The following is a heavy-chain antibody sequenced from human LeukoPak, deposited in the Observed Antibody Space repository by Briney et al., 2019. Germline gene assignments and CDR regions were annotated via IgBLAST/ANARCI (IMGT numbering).Heavy chain of an antibody. J-gene: IGHJ4*02. CDR1: GYTFSTYD. CDR2: MNPNSGNT. Sequence: AASVKVSCKASGYTFSTYDINWVRQATGQGLEWMGWMNPNSGNTGYAQKFQGRVSITRNNSISTAYMELSSLRSEDTAVYYCARGSPPIRGLRLGELSFSAFDYWGQGTLVTVSS. D-gene: IGHD3-16*02. V-gene: IGHV1-8*03. CDR3: ARGSPPIRGLRLGELSFSAFDY.